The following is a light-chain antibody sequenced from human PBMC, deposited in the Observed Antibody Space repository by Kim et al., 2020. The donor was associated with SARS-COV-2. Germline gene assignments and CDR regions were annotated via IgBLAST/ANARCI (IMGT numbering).Light chain of an antibody. V-gene: IGLV1-44*01. CDR3: ATWDDSLKGLV. CDR2: GND. CDR1: NT. Sequence: NTITWYQQLPGKAPKLLIFGNDMRRSGVPERFSGSKSGTSASLAISGLQPEDEADYHCATWDDSLKGLVFGGGTQLTVL. J-gene: IGLJ3*02.